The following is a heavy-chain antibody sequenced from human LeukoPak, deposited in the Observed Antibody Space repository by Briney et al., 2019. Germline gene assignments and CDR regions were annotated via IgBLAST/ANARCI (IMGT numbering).Heavy chain of an antibody. Sequence: GGSLRLSCTASGFIFGSYAMSWVRQAPGKGLEWVSVMSGSGVSIYYADDVEGRFTISRDNSKNTLYLQMNSLRAEDTAVYYCARSNSFDIWGQGTMVTVSS. CDR3: ARSNSFDI. CDR1: GFIFGSYA. J-gene: IGHJ3*02. V-gene: IGHV3-23*01. CDR2: MSGSGVSI.